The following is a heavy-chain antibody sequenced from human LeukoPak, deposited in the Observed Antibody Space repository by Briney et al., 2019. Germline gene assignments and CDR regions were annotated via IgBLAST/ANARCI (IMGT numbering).Heavy chain of an antibody. CDR1: GGSISSSSYY. V-gene: IGHV4-39*07. CDR2: IYYSGST. J-gene: IGHJ4*02. D-gene: IGHD3-10*01. CDR3: ARSGDGGFGERR. Sequence: PSETLSLTCTVSGGSISSSSYYWGWIRQPPGKGLEWIGSIYYSGSTYYNPSLKSRVTISVDKSKNQFSLKLSSVTAADTAVYYCARSGDGGFGERRWGQGTLVTVSS.